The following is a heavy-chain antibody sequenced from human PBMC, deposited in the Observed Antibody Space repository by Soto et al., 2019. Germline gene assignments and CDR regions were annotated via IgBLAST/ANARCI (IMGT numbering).Heavy chain of an antibody. V-gene: IGHV4-59*01. Sequence: TLSLTCTVSGGSISSYYWSWIRQPPGKGLEWIGYIYYSGSTNYNPSLKSRVTISVDTSKNQFSLKLSSVTAADTAVYYCARATQWLEGVFDYWGQGTLVTVSS. CDR3: ARATQWLEGVFDY. J-gene: IGHJ4*02. D-gene: IGHD6-19*01. CDR1: GGSISSYY. CDR2: IYYSGST.